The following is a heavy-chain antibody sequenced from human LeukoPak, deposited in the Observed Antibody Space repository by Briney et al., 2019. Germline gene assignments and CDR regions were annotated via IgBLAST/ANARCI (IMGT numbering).Heavy chain of an antibody. CDR3: ARGRDGHIGYYYYYMDV. Sequence: PSETLSLTCTVSGGSISSSSYYWGWIRQPPGKGLEWIGSIYYSGSTNYNPSLKSRVTISVDTSKNQFSLKLSSVTAADTAVYYCARGRDGHIGYYYYYMDVWGKGTTVTISS. D-gene: IGHD2-8*01. CDR2: IYYSGST. V-gene: IGHV4-39*07. CDR1: GGSISSSSYY. J-gene: IGHJ6*03.